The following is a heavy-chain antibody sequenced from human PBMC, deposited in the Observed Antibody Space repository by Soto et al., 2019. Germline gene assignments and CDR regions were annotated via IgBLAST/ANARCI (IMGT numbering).Heavy chain of an antibody. D-gene: IGHD2-2*02. CDR1: GYSFTRYW. CDR2: IDPSDSYT. V-gene: IGHV5-10-1*03. CDR3: ASLGYCSSTSCYTHLGYYGMDV. J-gene: IGHJ6*02. Sequence: EVQLVQSGAEVKKPGESLRISCKGSGYSFTRYWISWLRQMPGKGLEWMGRIDPSDSYTNYSPSFQGHVTISADKSISTAYLQWSSLKASDTAMYYCASLGYCSSTSCYTHLGYYGMDVWGQGTTVTVSS.